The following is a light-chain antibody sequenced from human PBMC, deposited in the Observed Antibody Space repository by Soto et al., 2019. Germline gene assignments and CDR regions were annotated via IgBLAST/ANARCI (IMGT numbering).Light chain of an antibody. CDR2: GAS. CDR3: QQYNNWPRGT. V-gene: IGKV3-15*01. CDR1: QSVSSN. Sequence: EIVMTQSPATLSVSPGERATLSCRASQSVSSNLAWYQQKPGQAPMLLIYGASTRATDIPARFSGSGSGTEFTLTISSLQSEDFAVYYCQQYNNWPRGTFGQGTKLEIK. J-gene: IGKJ2*02.